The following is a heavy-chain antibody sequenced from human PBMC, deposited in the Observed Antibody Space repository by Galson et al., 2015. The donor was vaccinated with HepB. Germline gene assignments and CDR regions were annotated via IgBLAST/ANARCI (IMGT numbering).Heavy chain of an antibody. CDR2: ISSSSSYI. Sequence: SLRLSCAASGFTFSSYSMNWVRQAPGKGLEWVSSISSSSSYIYYADSVKGRFTISRDNAKNSLYLQMNSLRAEDTAVYYCARGLGGRIQLWTPGNWGQGTLVTVSS. J-gene: IGHJ4*02. V-gene: IGHV3-21*01. CDR1: GFTFSSYS. CDR3: ARGLGGRIQLWTPGN. D-gene: IGHD5-18*01.